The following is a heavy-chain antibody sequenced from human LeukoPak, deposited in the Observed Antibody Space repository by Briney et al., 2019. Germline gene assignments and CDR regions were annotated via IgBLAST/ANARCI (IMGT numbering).Heavy chain of an antibody. V-gene: IGHV3-7*01. D-gene: IGHD1-7*01. CDR1: GFSFSDYW. CDR3: ARGWNYAFRFYY. J-gene: IGHJ4*02. CDR2: IKQNGSEK. Sequence: PGGSLRLSCAASGFSFSDYWMTWVRQAPGKGLEWVAHIKQNGSEKYYVDSIKGRFTISRDNAKNLVYLQMNSLRAEDTAVYYCARGWNYAFRFYYWGKGTLVTVSS.